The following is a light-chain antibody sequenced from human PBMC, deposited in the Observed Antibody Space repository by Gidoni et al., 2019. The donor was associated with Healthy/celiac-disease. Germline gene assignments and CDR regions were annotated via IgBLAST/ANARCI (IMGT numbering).Light chain of an antibody. CDR2: KAS. V-gene: IGKV1-5*03. Sequence: DIQMTQSPSTLSASVGDRVTITCRASQSSSRWLAWYQQKPGKAPKLLIYKASSLESGVPSRFSGSGSGTEFTLTISSLQPDDFATYYCQQYDSYPRTFGRGTKVEIK. CDR1: QSSSRW. CDR3: QQYDSYPRT. J-gene: IGKJ4*02.